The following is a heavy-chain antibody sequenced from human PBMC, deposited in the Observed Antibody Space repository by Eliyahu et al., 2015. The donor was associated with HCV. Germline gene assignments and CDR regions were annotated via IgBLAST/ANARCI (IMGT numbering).Heavy chain of an antibody. D-gene: IGHD3/OR15-3a*01. CDR2: IYYSGST. V-gene: IGHV4-59*01. CDR1: GGSISXXX. Sequence: QVQLQESGPGLVKPSETLSLTCTXXGGSISXXXWXWIRXPPGKGLEWIGYIYYSGSTNYNPSLKSRVTISVDTSKNQFSLKLSSVTAADTAVYYCARASGLDWLLSPYYYYGMDVWGQGTTVTVSS. J-gene: IGHJ6*02. CDR3: ARASGLDWLLSPYYYYGMDV.